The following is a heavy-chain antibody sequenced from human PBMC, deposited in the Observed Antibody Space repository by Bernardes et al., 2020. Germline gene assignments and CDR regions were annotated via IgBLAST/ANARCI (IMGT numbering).Heavy chain of an antibody. CDR3: ARDWGSFYVLSYYFDY. CDR1: GFTFSSYA. CDR2: ISYDGSNK. J-gene: IGHJ4*02. V-gene: IGHV3-30-3*01. D-gene: IGHD3-16*01. Sequence: GGSLRLSCAASGFTFSSYAMHWVRQAPGKGLEWVAVISYDGSNKYYADSVKGRFTISRDNSKNTLYLQMNSLRAEDTAVYYCARDWGSFYVLSYYFDYWGQGTLVTVSS.